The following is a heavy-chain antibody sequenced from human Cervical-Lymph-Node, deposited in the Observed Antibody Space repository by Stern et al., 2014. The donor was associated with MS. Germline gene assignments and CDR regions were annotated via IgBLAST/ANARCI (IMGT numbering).Heavy chain of an antibody. CDR2: IDPGSGAT. CDR1: GYRFSTFY. D-gene: IGHD3-16*02. J-gene: IGHJ4*02. Sequence: QVQLVQSGAEVKKPGASVKVSCKASGYRFSTFYLHWLRQAPGQGLQWIGRIDPGSGATHSSQTFQGRLTMTRDRSITTAYLELSGLRSDDTAVYYCARIYCSGDECYHSFDTWGQGTLVTVSS. CDR3: ARIYCSGDECYHSFDT. V-gene: IGHV1-2*06.